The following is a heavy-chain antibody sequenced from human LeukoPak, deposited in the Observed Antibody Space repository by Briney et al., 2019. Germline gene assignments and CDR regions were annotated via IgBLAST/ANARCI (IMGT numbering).Heavy chain of an antibody. D-gene: IGHD2-15*01. CDR1: GFTFSSYA. J-gene: IGHJ4*02. Sequence: QAGGSLRLSCAASGFTFSSYAMHWVRQAPGKGLGWVAVISYDGSNKYYADSVKGRFTISRDNSKNTLYLQRNSLRAEDTAVYYFARDLARYCSGGSCSTPGNYWGQGTLVTVSS. V-gene: IGHV3-30-3*01. CDR2: ISYDGSNK. CDR3: ARDLARYCSGGSCSTPGNY.